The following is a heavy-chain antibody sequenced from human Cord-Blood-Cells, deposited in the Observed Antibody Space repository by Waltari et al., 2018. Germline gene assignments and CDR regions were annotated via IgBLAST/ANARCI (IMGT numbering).Heavy chain of an antibody. J-gene: IGHJ2*01. D-gene: IGHD3-10*01. CDR2: IYYSGST. Sequence: QVKLQESGPGLVTPSQTLSLTCTVAGGSISSGGYYWSWIRQHPGKGLEWIGYIYYSGSTYYNPSLKSRVTISVDTSKNQFSLKLSSVTAADTAVYYCARALQVRSLRNWYFDLWGRGTLVTVSS. CDR3: ARALQVRSLRNWYFDL. CDR1: GGSISSGGYY. V-gene: IGHV4-31*03.